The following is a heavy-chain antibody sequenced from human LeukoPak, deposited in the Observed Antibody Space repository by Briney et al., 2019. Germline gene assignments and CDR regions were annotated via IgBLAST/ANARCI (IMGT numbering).Heavy chain of an antibody. CDR1: GFTFSSYA. Sequence: GGSLRLSCAASGFTFSSYAMSWVRQAPGKGLEWVGRIKSKTDGGTTDYAAPVKGRFTISRDDSKNTLYLQMNSLKTEDTAVYYCTTDLSYYDILTGYYGYWGQGTLVTVSS. V-gene: IGHV3-15*01. CDR3: TTDLSYYDILTGYYGY. D-gene: IGHD3-9*01. J-gene: IGHJ4*02. CDR2: IKSKTDGGTT.